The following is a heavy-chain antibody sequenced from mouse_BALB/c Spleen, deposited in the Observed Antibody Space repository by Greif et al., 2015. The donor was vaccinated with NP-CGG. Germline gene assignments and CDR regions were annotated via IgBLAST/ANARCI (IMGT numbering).Heavy chain of an antibody. J-gene: IGHJ4*01. CDR3: NGLYYGRAMDY. Sequence: EVKLQESGAELVRSGASVKLSCTASGFNIKDYYMHWVKQRPEQGLEWIGWIDPENGDTEYAPKFQGKATMTADTSSNTAYLQLSSLTSEDTAVYYCNGLYYGRAMDYWGQGTSVTVSS. CDR1: GFNIKDYY. V-gene: IGHV14-4*02. D-gene: IGHD1-1*01. CDR2: IDPENGDT.